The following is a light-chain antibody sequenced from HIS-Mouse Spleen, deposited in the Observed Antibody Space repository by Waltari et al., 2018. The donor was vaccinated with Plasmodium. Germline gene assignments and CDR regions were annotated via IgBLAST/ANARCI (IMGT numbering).Light chain of an antibody. Sequence: ELVLTQSPGTLSLSPGESATLSCRASQSVSSSYLAWYQQKPGQAPRLLIYGASSRATGIPDRFSGSGSGTDFTLTISRLEPEDFAVYYCQQYGSSRFTFGPGTKVDIK. V-gene: IGKV3-20*01. CDR3: QQYGSSRFT. CDR1: QSVSSSY. CDR2: GAS. J-gene: IGKJ3*01.